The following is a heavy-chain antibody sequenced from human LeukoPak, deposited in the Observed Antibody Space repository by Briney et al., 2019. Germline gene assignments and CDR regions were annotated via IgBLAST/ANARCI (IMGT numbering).Heavy chain of an antibody. V-gene: IGHV3-21*01. D-gene: IGHD1-26*01. CDR3: ARGYSGSYYFNDY. J-gene: IGHJ4*02. CDR1: GFTFSSYS. Sequence: GGSLRLSCAASGFTFSSYSMNWVRQAPGKGLEWVSSISSSSSYIYYADSVKGRFTISRDNAKNSLYLQMNSLRAEDTAVYYCARGYSGSYYFNDYWGQGTLVTVSS. CDR2: ISSSSSYI.